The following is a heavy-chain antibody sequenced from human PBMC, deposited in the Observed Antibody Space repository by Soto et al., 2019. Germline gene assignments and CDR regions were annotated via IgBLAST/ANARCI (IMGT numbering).Heavy chain of an antibody. CDR3: ARVHRVEITIFGVVISNLNWFDP. CDR1: GGSVSSGSYY. J-gene: IGHJ5*02. V-gene: IGHV4-61*01. D-gene: IGHD3-3*01. Sequence: PSETLSLTCTVSGGSVSSGSYYWSWIRQPPGKGLEWIGYIYYSGSTNYNPSLKSRVTISVDTSKNQFSLRLSSVTAADTAVYYCARVHRVEITIFGVVISNLNWFDPWGQGXLVTVYS. CDR2: IYYSGST.